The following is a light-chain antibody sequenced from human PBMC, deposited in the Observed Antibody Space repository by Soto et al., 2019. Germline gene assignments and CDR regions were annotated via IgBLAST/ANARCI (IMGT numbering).Light chain of an antibody. Sequence: EVVLTQSPVTLSLSPGERATLSCRASQSLSSSYLAWYQQKAGQPPRLLMFRSSDRAAGVPDRFSGSASGTEFTLTISSLEPEDFAVYYCQQYGTKVSFGPGTKVDTK. CDR1: QSLSSSY. CDR2: RSS. V-gene: IGKV3-20*01. J-gene: IGKJ3*01. CDR3: QQYGTKVS.